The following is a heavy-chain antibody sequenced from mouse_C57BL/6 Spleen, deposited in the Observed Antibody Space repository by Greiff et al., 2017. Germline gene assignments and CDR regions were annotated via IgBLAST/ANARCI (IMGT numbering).Heavy chain of an antibody. CDR3: ASGTNGNYAWFAY. D-gene: IGHD2-1*01. J-gene: IGHJ3*01. V-gene: IGHV14-3*01. CDR2: IDPANGNT. CDR1: GFNIKNTY. Sequence: EVQLQQSVAELVRPGASVKLSCTASGFNIKNTYMHWVKQRPEQGLEWIGRIDPANGNTKYAPKFQGKATITADTSANTAYLQLSSLTSEDTAIYYCASGTNGNYAWFAYWGQGTLVTVSA.